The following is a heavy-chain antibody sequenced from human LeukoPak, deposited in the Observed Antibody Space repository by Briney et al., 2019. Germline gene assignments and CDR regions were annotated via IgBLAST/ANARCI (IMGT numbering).Heavy chain of an antibody. D-gene: IGHD2-21*02. CDR2: ISGSGGST. Sequence: GASLRLSCAASGFTFSSYAMSWVRQAPGKGLEWVSAISGSGGSTYYADSVKGRFTISRDNSKNTLYLQMNSLRAEDTAVYYCAKSYCGGDCYFLYDYWGQGTLVTVFS. V-gene: IGHV3-23*01. CDR3: AKSYCGGDCYFLYDY. J-gene: IGHJ4*02. CDR1: GFTFSSYA.